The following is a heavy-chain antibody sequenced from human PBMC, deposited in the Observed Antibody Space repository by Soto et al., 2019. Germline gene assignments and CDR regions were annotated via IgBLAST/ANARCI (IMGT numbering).Heavy chain of an antibody. CDR3: ARGASQIAVVPGAMSYCYFYMDV. CDR2: INGGNGDT. Sequence: QFQLVQSGAAVKKPGASVKVSCKASGYSFTAFTNYAMQWVRQAPGQRLEWMGWINGGNGDTKYSQKFQGRVTITWDTSASSAFMELSSLRSEDTAVYYCARGASQIAVVPGAMSYCYFYMDVWGKGTTVTVSS. J-gene: IGHJ6*03. D-gene: IGHD2-2*01. V-gene: IGHV1-3*01. CDR1: GYSFTAFTNYA.